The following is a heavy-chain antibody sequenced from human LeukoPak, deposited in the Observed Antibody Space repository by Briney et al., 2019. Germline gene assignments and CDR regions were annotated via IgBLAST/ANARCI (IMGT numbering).Heavy chain of an antibody. V-gene: IGHV1-2*02. J-gene: IGHJ4*02. CDR1: GYTFTGYY. CDR2: INPNSGGT. Sequence: ASVKVSCKASGYTFTGYYMHWVRQAPGQGLEWMGWINPNSGGTNYAQKFQGRVTMTRDTSISTAYVELSRLRPDDTAVYYCARLKYCSSPSCFDYWGQGTLVTVSS. CDR3: ARLKYCSSPSCFDY. D-gene: IGHD2-2*01.